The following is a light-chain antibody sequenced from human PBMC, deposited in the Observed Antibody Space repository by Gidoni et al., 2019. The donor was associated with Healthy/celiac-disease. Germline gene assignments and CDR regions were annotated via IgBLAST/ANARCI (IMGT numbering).Light chain of an antibody. CDR3: QQGAT. CDR2: SAS. J-gene: IGKJ5*01. Sequence: DIQMTQYPSSVSASVGDRVTITWRASQCISSWLAWYQQKPGKAPKLLIYSASSLQSGVPSRFSGSGSGTDFTLTISSLQPEDFATYYCQQGATFGQGTRLEIK. V-gene: IGKV1-12*01. CDR1: QCISSW.